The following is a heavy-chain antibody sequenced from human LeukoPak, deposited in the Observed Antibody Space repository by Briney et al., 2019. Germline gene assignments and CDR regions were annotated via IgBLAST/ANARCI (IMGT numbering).Heavy chain of an antibody. CDR2: VNPNNGGT. V-gene: IGHV1-2*02. D-gene: IGHD4-17*01. CDR1: GYSFTGYY. CDR3: ARDWSTVTTKLGPKYFDY. J-gene: IGHJ4*02. Sequence: ASVKVSCKASGYSFTGYYIHWVRQAPGQGLEWMGFVNPNNGGTNYAPKFQGRVTMTRDTSISTAYMDLSRLRSDDTAVYYCARDWSTVTTKLGPKYFDYWGQGTLVTVSS.